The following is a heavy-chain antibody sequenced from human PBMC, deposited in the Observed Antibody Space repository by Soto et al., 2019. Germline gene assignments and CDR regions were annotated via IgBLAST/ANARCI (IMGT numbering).Heavy chain of an antibody. Sequence: SETLSLTCAVSGDSITSSYWSWLRQPPGKGLEWIADIHHSGGTNYNPSLKSRVIISLDRSKNQFSLQLNSMTAADTAVYYCARGVPCYYGSGKPGWFDPWGQGTLVTVSS. J-gene: IGHJ5*02. D-gene: IGHD3-10*01. CDR1: GDSITSSYW. V-gene: IGHV4-4*02. CDR3: ARGVPCYYGSGKPGWFDP. CDR2: IHHSGGT.